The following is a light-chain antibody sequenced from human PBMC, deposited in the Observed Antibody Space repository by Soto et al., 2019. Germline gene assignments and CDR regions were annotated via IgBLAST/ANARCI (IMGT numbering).Light chain of an antibody. CDR2: AAS. J-gene: IGKJ4*01. Sequence: DIQMTQSPSSLSASVGDRVTITCRASQGMSKYLAWYQQIPGKVPKLLISAASTLQSGVPSRFSGSESGTDFTLTISSLQPEDVATYYCQKYTNVPAFGGGTKVEIK. V-gene: IGKV1-27*01. CDR3: QKYTNVPA. CDR1: QGMSKY.